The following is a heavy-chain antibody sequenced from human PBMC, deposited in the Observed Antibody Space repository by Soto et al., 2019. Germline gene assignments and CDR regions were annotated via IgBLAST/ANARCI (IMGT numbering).Heavy chain of an antibody. D-gene: IGHD3-22*01. CDR3: SLSSGLTLPFDY. CDR1: GYTFAGYY. V-gene: IGHV1-2*02. CDR2: INPNSGGT. Sequence: ASVKVSCKASGYTFAGYYMHWVRQAPGQGLEWMGWINPNSGGTNYAQKFQGRVTMTRDTSISTAYMELSRLRSDDTAVYYCSLSSGLTLPFDYWGQGTLVTVSS. J-gene: IGHJ4*02.